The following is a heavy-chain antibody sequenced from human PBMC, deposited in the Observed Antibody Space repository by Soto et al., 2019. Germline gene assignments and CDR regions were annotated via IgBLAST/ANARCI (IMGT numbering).Heavy chain of an antibody. CDR2: IRSKTDGGTP. CDR3: TTEKGY. V-gene: IGHV3-15*07. J-gene: IGHJ4*02. CDR1: GFTFTNAW. Sequence: EVQLVESGGGLVKPGESLRLSCAASGFTFTNAWMNWVRQAPGKGLEWVGRIRSKTDGGTPDYAAPVKGRFTISRDDAKNTLYVQMNSLKTEDTAIYYCTTEKGYWGQGTLITVSS.